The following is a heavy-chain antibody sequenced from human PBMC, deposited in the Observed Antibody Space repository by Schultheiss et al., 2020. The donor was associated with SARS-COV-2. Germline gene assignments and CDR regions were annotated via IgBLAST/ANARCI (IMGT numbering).Heavy chain of an antibody. CDR2: IAYDGSNK. Sequence: GGSLRLSCAASGFTFSSYAMHWVRQAPGKGLEWVAVIAYDGSNKYYADSVKGRFTISRDNSKNTLYLQMNSLRAEDTAVYYCAKAHGSGSYYKMIGYWGQGTLVTVSS. CDR3: AKAHGSGSYYKMIGY. D-gene: IGHD3-10*01. V-gene: IGHV3-30-3*01. CDR1: GFTFSSYA. J-gene: IGHJ4*02.